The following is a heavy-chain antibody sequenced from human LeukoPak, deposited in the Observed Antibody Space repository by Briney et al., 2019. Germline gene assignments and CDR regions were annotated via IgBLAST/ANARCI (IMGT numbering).Heavy chain of an antibody. CDR1: GGSISSGSYY. Sequence: PSEILSLTCTVSGGSISSGSYYWSWIRQPAGKGLEWIGRIYTSGSTYYNPSLKSLVTISVDTSKNQCSLTLSSVTAAGTAVYSCARGNYDYVWGGIDYWGQGTLVTVSS. J-gene: IGHJ4*02. V-gene: IGHV4-61*02. CDR2: IYTSGST. CDR3: ARGNYDYVWGGIDY. D-gene: IGHD3-16*01.